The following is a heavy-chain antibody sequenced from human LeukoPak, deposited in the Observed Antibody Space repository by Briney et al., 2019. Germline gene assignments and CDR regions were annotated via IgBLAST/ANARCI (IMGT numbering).Heavy chain of an antibody. CDR2: IYYSGST. Sequence: SETLSLTSTVSGGSISSSSYYWGWIRQPPGKGLEWIGSIYYSGSTYYNPSLKSRVTISVDTSKNQFSLKLSSVTAADTAVYYCARDRSYCSGGSCSYYFDYWGQGTLVTVSS. J-gene: IGHJ4*02. D-gene: IGHD2-15*01. CDR1: GGSISSSSYY. V-gene: IGHV4-39*07. CDR3: ARDRSYCSGGSCSYYFDY.